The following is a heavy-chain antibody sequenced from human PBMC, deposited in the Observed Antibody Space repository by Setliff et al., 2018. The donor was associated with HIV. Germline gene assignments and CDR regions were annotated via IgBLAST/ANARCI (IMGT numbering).Heavy chain of an antibody. J-gene: IGHJ4*02. V-gene: IGHV4-61*09. CDR2: IYASGST. CDR1: GGSISGDGSY. D-gene: IGHD5-12*01. CDR3: ARAPGRWLQLGVDY. Sequence: SETLSLTCTVSGGSISGDGSYWSWIRQPAGKGLEWIGHIYASGSTNYHPSLKSRVTTSVDTSKNQLSLKLRSVTAADTAVYYCARAPGRWLQLGVDYWGQGTLVTVSS.